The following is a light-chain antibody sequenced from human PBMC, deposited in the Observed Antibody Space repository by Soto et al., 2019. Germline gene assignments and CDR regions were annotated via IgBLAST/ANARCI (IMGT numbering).Light chain of an antibody. Sequence: DIQMTQSPSTLSASVGDRVTITCRASQSITSWLAWYQQRPGKAPNLLIYGASSLESGVPSRFSGSGSGTEFILTISSLQPDDFATYYCQKYDSMVSFGQGTKVDIK. V-gene: IGKV1-5*01. J-gene: IGKJ1*01. CDR3: QKYDSMVS. CDR2: GAS. CDR1: QSITSW.